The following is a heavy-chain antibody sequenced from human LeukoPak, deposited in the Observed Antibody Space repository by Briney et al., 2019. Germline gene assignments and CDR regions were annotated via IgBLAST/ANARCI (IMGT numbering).Heavy chain of an antibody. CDR2: ISGNGVST. Sequence: PGGSLRLSCAASGFTFSTYAMCWVRRTPGKGLEYVSVISGNGVSTHYATSVKGRFTISRDNSKNTLYLQMGSLRAEDMAVYYCARDASDIVVVPAAVGPFDLWGQGTLVTVSS. CDR1: GFTFSTYA. CDR3: ARDASDIVVVPAAVGPFDL. D-gene: IGHD2-2*01. J-gene: IGHJ4*02. V-gene: IGHV3-64*01.